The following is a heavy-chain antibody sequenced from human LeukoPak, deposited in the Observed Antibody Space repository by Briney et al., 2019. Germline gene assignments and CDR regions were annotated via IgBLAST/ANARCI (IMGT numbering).Heavy chain of an antibody. CDR2: IYSGGST. D-gene: IGHD3-10*01. J-gene: IGHJ5*02. CDR1: GFTVSTNY. CDR3: ARRGLPLRANWFDP. Sequence: PGGSLRLSCAVSGFTVSTNYMTWVRQAPGKGLEWVSVIYSGGSTYYADSVKGRFTISRDNSKNTLYLQMNSLRAEDTAVYYCARRGLPLRANWFDPWGQGTLVTVSS. V-gene: IGHV3-53*01.